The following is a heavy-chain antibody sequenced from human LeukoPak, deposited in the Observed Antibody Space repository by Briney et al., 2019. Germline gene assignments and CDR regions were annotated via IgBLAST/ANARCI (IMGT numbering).Heavy chain of an antibody. D-gene: IGHD3-10*01. CDR2: ISYDGSNK. CDR3: ARSLWFGDFDY. V-gene: IGHV3-30*04. J-gene: IGHJ4*02. CDR1: GFTFSSYA. Sequence: PGGSLRLSCAASGFTFSSYAMHWVRQAPGKGLEWVAVISYDGSNKYYADSVKGRFTISRDNSKNTLYLQMNSLRAEDTAVYYCARSLWFGDFDYWGQGTLVTVSS.